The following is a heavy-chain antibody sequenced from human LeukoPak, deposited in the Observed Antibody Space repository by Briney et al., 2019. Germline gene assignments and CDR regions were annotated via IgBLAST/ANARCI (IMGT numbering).Heavy chain of an antibody. V-gene: IGHV4-61*02. D-gene: IGHD3-3*01. J-gene: IGHJ6*02. CDR2: IYTSGST. Sequence: SETLSLTCTDSGGSISSGSYYWSWIRQPAGKGLEWIGRIYTSGSTNYNPSLKSRVTISVDTSKNQFSLKLSSVTAADTAVYYCARGAITIFGVVSEPYYYGMDVWGQGTTVTVSS. CDR1: GGSISSGSYY. CDR3: ARGAITIFGVVSEPYYYGMDV.